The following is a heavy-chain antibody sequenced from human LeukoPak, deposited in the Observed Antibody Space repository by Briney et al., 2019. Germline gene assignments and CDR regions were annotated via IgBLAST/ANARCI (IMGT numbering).Heavy chain of an antibody. J-gene: IGHJ4*02. CDR2: INHSGST. CDR1: GGSFSGYY. D-gene: IGHD3-3*01. CDR3: ARDPEFTIFGVVTDDY. Sequence: PSETLSLTCAVYGGSFSGYYWIWIRQPPGKGLEWIGEINHSGSTYYNPSLKSRVTISVDTSKNQFSLKLSSVTAADTAVYYCARDPEFTIFGVVTDDYWGQGTLVTVSS. V-gene: IGHV4-34*01.